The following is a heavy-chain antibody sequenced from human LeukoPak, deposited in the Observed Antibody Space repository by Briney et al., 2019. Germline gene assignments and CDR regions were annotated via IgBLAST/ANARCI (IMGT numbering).Heavy chain of an antibody. CDR3: AREDNSGYYSFDH. J-gene: IGHJ4*02. CDR2: INPNNGGT. D-gene: IGHD3-22*01. Sequence: ASVKVSCKASGYTFTDYFIHWLRQAPGEGLEWMGWINPNNGGTDYARKFEGRVTMSRDTSISSAYMYVSSLRSDDTAIYYCAREDNSGYYSFDHWGQGAPVTVPS. CDR1: GYTFTDYF. V-gene: IGHV1-2*02.